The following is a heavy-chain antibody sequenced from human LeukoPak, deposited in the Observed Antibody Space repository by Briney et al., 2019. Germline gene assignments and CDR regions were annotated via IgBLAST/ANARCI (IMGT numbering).Heavy chain of an antibody. Sequence: SVKVSCKASGGTFTSYAISWVRQAPGQGLEWMGGIIPIFGTANYAQKFQGRVTITTDESTSTAYMELSSLRSEDTAVYYCAREGIAVAGTRPDAFDIWGQGTMVTVSS. CDR1: GGTFTSYA. V-gene: IGHV1-69*05. J-gene: IGHJ3*02. CDR3: AREGIAVAGTRPDAFDI. D-gene: IGHD6-19*01. CDR2: IIPIFGTA.